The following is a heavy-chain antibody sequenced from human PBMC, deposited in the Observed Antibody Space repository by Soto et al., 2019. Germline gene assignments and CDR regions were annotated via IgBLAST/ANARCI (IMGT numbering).Heavy chain of an antibody. D-gene: IGHD6-19*01. CDR1: GYTFTGYY. V-gene: IGHV1-2*04. Sequence: ASVKVSCKASGYTFTGYYMHWVRQAPGQGLEWMGWINPNSGGTNYAKKFQGWVTMTRDTSISTAHMELSRLRSDDTAVYYCARCRYSSGWLYYYYVDVWGKGTTVSVSS. CDR3: ARCRYSSGWLYYYYVDV. CDR2: INPNSGGT. J-gene: IGHJ6*03.